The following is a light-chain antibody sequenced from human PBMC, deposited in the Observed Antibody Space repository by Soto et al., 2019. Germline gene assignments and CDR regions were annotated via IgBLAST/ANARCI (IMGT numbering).Light chain of an antibody. CDR2: SNN. CDR1: SSNIGSNT. J-gene: IGLJ3*02. Sequence: QSVLTQPPSASGTPGQRVTLSCSGSSSNIGSNTVHWYQQLPGTAPKLLIYSNNQRPSGVPDRFSGSKSGTPASLAISGLQSEDEADYYCAAWDDSLNGWVFGGGTKLTVL. V-gene: IGLV1-44*01. CDR3: AAWDDSLNGWV.